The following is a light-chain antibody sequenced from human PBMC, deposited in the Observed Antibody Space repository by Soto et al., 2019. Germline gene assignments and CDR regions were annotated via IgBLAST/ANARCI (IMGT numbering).Light chain of an antibody. V-gene: IGKV4-1*01. CDR3: QQYYSTPLT. CDR1: QSLLYSFNNKNY. Sequence: DIVMTQSPDSLTVSLGERATINCKSSQSLLYSFNNKNYLAWYQQKPGQPPKLLIHWASNREFGVPDRISGSGSGTDFTLTISSLQAEDVAVYFCQQYYSTPLTFGGGNKGDIK. CDR2: WAS. J-gene: IGKJ4*01.